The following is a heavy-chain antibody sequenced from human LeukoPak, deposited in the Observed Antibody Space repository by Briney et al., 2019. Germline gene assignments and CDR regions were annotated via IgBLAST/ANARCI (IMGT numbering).Heavy chain of an antibody. CDR3: ASSSSYYYGSGISF. Sequence: SETLSLTCAVSGGSISSGGYSWSWIRQPPGKGLEWIGYVYHSGSTYHNPSLKSRVTISVDRSKNQFSLKLSSVTAADTAVYYCASSSSYYYGSGISFWGQGTLVTVSS. CDR2: VYHSGST. D-gene: IGHD3-10*01. V-gene: IGHV4-30-2*01. J-gene: IGHJ4*02. CDR1: GGSISSGGYS.